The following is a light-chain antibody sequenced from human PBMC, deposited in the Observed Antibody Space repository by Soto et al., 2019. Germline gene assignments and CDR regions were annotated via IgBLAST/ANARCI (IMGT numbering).Light chain of an antibody. J-gene: IGKJ5*01. V-gene: IGKV3-11*01. CDR3: QQRANWPIT. CDR2: VAS. CDR1: QSISSY. Sequence: EIVLTQSPATLSLSPGERATLSCRASQSISSYLGWYQQKPGQAPRLLIYVASNRATGIPARFSGSGSGADFTLTISSLEPEDFAVYYCQQRANWPITFGQGTRLEIK.